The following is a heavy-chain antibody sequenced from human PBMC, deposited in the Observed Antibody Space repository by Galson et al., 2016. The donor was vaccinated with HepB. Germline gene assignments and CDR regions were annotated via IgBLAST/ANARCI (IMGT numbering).Heavy chain of an antibody. J-gene: IGHJ4*02. CDR1: GFTFSSYG. V-gene: IGHV3-33*01. D-gene: IGHD6-6*01. CDR2: IWYDGSNK. CDR3: AREELIAAPTIDY. Sequence: SLRLSCAASGFTFSSYGIHWVRQAPGKGLERVAVIWYDGSNKYYADSVKGRFTISRDNSKNTLYLQVNSLRAEDTAVYYCAREELIAAPTIDYWGQGTLVTVSS.